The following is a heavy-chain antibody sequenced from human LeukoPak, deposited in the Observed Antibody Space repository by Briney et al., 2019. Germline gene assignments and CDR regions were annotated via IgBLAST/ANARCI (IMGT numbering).Heavy chain of an antibody. CDR2: ISGDGSTT. Sequence: GGSLRLSCATSGFAFSSYWMLWVRQVPGKGLVWVSRISGDGSTTTYADSVKGRFTISRDNTSNILYLQMNSLRAEDTAIYYCARSQFDYWGQGILVTVTS. CDR3: ARSQFDY. V-gene: IGHV3-74*01. CDR1: GFAFSSYW. J-gene: IGHJ4*02.